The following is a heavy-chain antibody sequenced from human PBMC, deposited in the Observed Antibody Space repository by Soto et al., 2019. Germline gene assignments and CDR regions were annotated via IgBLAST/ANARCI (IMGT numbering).Heavy chain of an antibody. CDR2: IYDSAST. D-gene: IGHD1-1*01. Sequence: SETLSLTCTVSGGSIGGSSYDWGWIPQGPGKGRVWIGSIYDSASTNRNPSVKSRVTIAVDTSKNQFSLKLSSGTAADSAVYYCAGNWNDVNWFDPWGQGTLVTVSS. CDR3: AGNWNDVNWFDP. V-gene: IGHV4-39*07. J-gene: IGHJ5*02. CDR1: GGSIGGSSYD.